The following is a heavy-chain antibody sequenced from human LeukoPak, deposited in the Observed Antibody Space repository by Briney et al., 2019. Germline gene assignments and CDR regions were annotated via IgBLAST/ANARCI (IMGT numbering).Heavy chain of an antibody. V-gene: IGHV3-21*01. CDR2: ISSSSSYI. D-gene: IGHD4-11*01. CDR3: ARVGYSNYVAY. CDR1: GFTFSSYS. J-gene: IGHJ4*02. Sequence: GGSQRLSCAASGFTFSSYSMNWVRQAPGKGLEWVSSISSSSSYIYYADSVKGRFTISRDNAKNSLYLQMNSLRAEDTAVYYCARVGYSNYVAYWGQGTLVTVSS.